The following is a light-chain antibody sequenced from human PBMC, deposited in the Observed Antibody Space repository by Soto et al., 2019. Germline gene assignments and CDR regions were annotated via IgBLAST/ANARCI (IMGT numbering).Light chain of an antibody. J-gene: IGLJ3*02. CDR3: FSYTANDNWV. Sequence: QSALTQPASVSGSPGQSIIISCTGASSDIGGHNYVSWYQQHPGEAPKLLIYEVDNRPSGVPDRFSGSKSGNTASLTISGLQTDDEADYFCFSYTANDNWVFGGGTKLTVL. V-gene: IGLV2-14*01. CDR1: SSDIGGHNY. CDR2: EVD.